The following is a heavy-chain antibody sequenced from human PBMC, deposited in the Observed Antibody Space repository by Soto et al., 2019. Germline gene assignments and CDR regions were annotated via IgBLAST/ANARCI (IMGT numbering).Heavy chain of an antibody. CDR1: GFTLSSYN. CDR2: ISSSGNYI. D-gene: IGHD1-26*01. Sequence: EVQLVESGGGLVKPGGSLRLSCAASGFTLSSYNMNWVRQAPGKGLEWVSSISSSGNYIDYADSLKGRFTISRDNDKRSLFLQMTSLRGEDTAVYYCVREGSGGPNVETPQEDFYYYGMDVWGQGTMVTVSS. V-gene: IGHV3-21*01. CDR3: VREGSGGPNVETPQEDFYYYGMDV. J-gene: IGHJ6*02.